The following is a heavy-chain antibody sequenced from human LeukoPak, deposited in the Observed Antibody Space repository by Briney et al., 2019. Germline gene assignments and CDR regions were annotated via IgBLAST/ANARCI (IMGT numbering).Heavy chain of an antibody. J-gene: IGHJ5*02. Sequence: SVKVSCKASGGTFSSYAISWVRQAPGQGLEWMGGIIPIFGTANYAQKFQGRVTITADESTSTAYMELSSLRSEDTAVYYCARQGAYYDTLTGFGRPFDPWGQGTLVTVSS. CDR1: GGTFSSYA. CDR3: ARQGAYYDTLTGFGRPFDP. V-gene: IGHV1-69*13. D-gene: IGHD3-9*01. CDR2: IIPIFGTA.